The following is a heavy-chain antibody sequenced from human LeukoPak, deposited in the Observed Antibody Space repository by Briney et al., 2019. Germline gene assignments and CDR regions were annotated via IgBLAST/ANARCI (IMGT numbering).Heavy chain of an antibody. CDR3: ARHARDSSGLSRRKLRGGFDY. J-gene: IGHJ4*02. D-gene: IGHD3-22*01. CDR1: GGSISSGGYY. CDR2: IYHSGST. Sequence: SETLSLTCTVSGGSISSGGYYWSWIRQPPGKGLEWIGYIYHSGSTYYNPSLKSRVTISVDTSKNQFSLKLSSVTAADTAVYYCARHARDSSGLSRRKLRGGFDYWGQGTLVTVSS. V-gene: IGHV4-30-2*01.